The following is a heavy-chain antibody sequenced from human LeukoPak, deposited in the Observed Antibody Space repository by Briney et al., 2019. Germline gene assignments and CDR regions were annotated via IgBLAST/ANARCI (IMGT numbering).Heavy chain of an antibody. V-gene: IGHV1-18*01. Sequence: ASVKVPCKASGYTFTSYGISWVRQAPGQGLEWMGWISAYNGNTNYAQKLQGRVTMTTDTSTSTAYMELRSLRSDDTAVYYCARVRSQYGGDYFDYWGQGTLVTVSS. CDR1: GYTFTSYG. D-gene: IGHD4-23*01. CDR2: ISAYNGNT. J-gene: IGHJ4*02. CDR3: ARVRSQYGGDYFDY.